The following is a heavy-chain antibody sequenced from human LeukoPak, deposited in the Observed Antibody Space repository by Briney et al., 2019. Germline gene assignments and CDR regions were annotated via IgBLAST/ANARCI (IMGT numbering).Heavy chain of an antibody. CDR3: AKRIVGAPYAFDI. J-gene: IGHJ3*02. Sequence: GGSLRLSCAASGFTFSSYSMNWVRQAPGKGLEWFSYISSGSSTIYYADSVKGRFTISRDNAKNSLYVQMNSLRAEDTAVYYCAKRIVGAPYAFDIWGQGTMVTVSS. CDR1: GFTFSSYS. V-gene: IGHV3-48*01. CDR2: ISSGSSTI. D-gene: IGHD1-26*01.